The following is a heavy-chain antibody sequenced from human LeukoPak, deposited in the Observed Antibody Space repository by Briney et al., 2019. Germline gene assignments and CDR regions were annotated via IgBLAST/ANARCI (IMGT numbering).Heavy chain of an antibody. CDR1: GGSISSHY. V-gene: IGHV4-59*11. Sequence: SETLSHTCTVSGGSISSHYWNWIRQPPGKGLEWIGYIYYSGSTDYNPSLKSRVTMSVDKSKNQFSLKLTSVTAADTAMYYCAREQNYYGSVTSFDYWGQGTLVTVSS. D-gene: IGHD3-10*01. J-gene: IGHJ4*02. CDR2: IYYSGST. CDR3: AREQNYYGSVTSFDY.